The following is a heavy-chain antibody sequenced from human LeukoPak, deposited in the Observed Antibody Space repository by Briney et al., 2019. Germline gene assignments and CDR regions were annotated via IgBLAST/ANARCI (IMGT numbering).Heavy chain of an antibody. V-gene: IGHV4-39*07. CDR3: AREVGDILTGRLTDY. J-gene: IGHJ4*02. CDR1: GGSISSSIYY. Sequence: SETLSLTCTVSGGSISSSIYYWVWIRQPPGKGLEWIANIYYSGSAYYNPSLKSRVTISVDTSKNQFSLKLSSVTAADTAVYYCAREVGDILTGRLTDYWGQGTLVTVSS. D-gene: IGHD3-9*01. CDR2: IYYSGSA.